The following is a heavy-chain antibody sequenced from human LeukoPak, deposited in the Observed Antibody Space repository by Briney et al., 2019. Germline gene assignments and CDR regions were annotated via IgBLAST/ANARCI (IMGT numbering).Heavy chain of an antibody. CDR3: ARDQIVVVPAAMNGAFDI. V-gene: IGHV1-18*01. CDR1: GYTFTSYG. CDR2: ISAYNGNT. Sequence: ASVKVSCEASGYTFTSYGISWVRQAPGQGLEWMGWISAYNGNTNYAQKLQGRVTMTTDTSTSTAYMELSSLRSEDTAVYYCARDQIVVVPAAMNGAFDIWGQGTMVTVSS. J-gene: IGHJ3*02. D-gene: IGHD2-2*01.